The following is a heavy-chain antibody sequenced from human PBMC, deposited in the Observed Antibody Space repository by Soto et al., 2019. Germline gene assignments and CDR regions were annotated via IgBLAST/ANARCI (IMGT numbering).Heavy chain of an antibody. V-gene: IGHV3-33*01. D-gene: IGHD6-19*01. Sequence: QVQLVESGGGVVRPGRSLRLSCTASGFTLSDYGIHWVRQAPGKALEWVAVTWFDGTKTYYTDSVKGRFTISRDNSKKTLYLQMNSLRAEDTAVYYCARDGRSGWTSSHFDFWGPGTLITVSS. CDR1: GFTLSDYG. J-gene: IGHJ4*02. CDR3: ARDGRSGWTSSHFDF. CDR2: TWFDGTKT.